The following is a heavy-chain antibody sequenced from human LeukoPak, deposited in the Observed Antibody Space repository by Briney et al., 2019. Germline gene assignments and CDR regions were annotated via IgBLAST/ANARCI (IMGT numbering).Heavy chain of an antibody. CDR3: ARITYDFWSGYYMPDDP. V-gene: IGHV1-18*01. CDR1: GYTFTNYG. D-gene: IGHD3-3*01. CDR2: ISIYNGNT. Sequence: ASVKVSCKASGYTFTNYGISWVRQAPGQGLEWMGWISIYNGNTDYAQKLRGRVTMTTDTSTSTTYMELRSLRSDDTAVYYCARITYDFWSGYYMPDDPWGQGTLVTVSS. J-gene: IGHJ5*02.